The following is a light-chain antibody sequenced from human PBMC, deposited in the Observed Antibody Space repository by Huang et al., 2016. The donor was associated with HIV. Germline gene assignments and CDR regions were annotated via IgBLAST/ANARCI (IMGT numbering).Light chain of an antibody. CDR2: WAS. V-gene: IGKV4-1*01. Sequence: DIVMTQSPDSLTVSLGEGATIKCRSSQSVFYSSNSKNYLAWFQQKPGQAPRLLIYWASARESGVPERFSGSGSGTDVTLTIDRLETEEAAMYYCQQYYRIPQTFGQGTRVEIK. CDR3: QQYYRIPQT. J-gene: IGKJ1*01. CDR1: QSVFYSSNSKNY.